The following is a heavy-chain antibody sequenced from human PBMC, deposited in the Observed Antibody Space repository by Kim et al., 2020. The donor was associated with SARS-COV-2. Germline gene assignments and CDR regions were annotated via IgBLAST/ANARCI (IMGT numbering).Heavy chain of an antibody. Sequence: GGSLRLSCAASGFTFSSYSMNWVRQAPGKGLEWVSSISSSSSYIYYADSVKGRFTISRDNAKNSLYLQMNSLRAEDTAVYYCARNMVRGNYYYYGMDVWGQGTTVTVS. CDR1: GFTFSSYS. J-gene: IGHJ6*02. CDR2: ISSSSSYI. V-gene: IGHV3-21*01. D-gene: IGHD3-10*01. CDR3: ARNMVRGNYYYYGMDV.